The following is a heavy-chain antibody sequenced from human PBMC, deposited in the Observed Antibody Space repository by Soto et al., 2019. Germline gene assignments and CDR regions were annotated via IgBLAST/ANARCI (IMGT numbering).Heavy chain of an antibody. J-gene: IGHJ3*02. V-gene: IGHV4-61*08. CDR1: GGSIIRSDYY. CDR3: ARDGMGAFEI. Sequence: PSETLSLTCTVSGGSIIRSDYYWSWIRQPPGKGLEWIGYIYYSGSTNYNPSLKSRVTISVDTSKNQFSLKLSSVTAADTAVYYCARDGMGAFEIWGQGTMVTVSS. D-gene: IGHD1-26*01. CDR2: IYYSGST.